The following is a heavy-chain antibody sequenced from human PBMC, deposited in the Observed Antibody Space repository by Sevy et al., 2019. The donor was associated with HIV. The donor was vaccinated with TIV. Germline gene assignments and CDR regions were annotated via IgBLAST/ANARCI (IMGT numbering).Heavy chain of an antibody. CDR2: INPNSGVT. Sequence: ASVKVSCKASGYTFTDYHLHWVRQAPGHGLEWVGYINPNSGVTNYPQKFRGRVTVTSDTSISTAYMELRSLGSDDTALYYCARGRVIFDYWGQGTLVTVSS. CDR3: ARGRVIFDY. J-gene: IGHJ4*02. V-gene: IGHV1-2*02. CDR1: GYTFTDYH.